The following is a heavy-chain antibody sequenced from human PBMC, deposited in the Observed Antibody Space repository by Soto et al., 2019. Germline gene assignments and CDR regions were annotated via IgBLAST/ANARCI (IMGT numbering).Heavy chain of an antibody. CDR1: GFTFSTYA. CDR2: VSASGLNT. V-gene: IGHV3-23*01. J-gene: IGHJ4*02. Sequence: PGGSLRLSCAASGFTFSTYAMAWVRQAPGKGLEWVSGVSASGLNTDYADPVKGRFYISRDNAKDSLYLQMNSLRVEDTALYYCVRDHSWAFDYWAPGTLVTVSS. D-gene: IGHD2-15*01. CDR3: VRDHSWAFDY.